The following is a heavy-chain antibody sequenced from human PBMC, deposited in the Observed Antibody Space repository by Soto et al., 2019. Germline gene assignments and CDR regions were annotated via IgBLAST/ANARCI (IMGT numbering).Heavy chain of an antibody. CDR3: ARDILTGYPDYYYYGMDV. D-gene: IGHD3-9*01. V-gene: IGHV1-18*01. J-gene: IGHJ6*02. CDR1: GYTFTSYG. Sequence: ASVKVSCKASGYTFTSYGISWVRQAPGQGLEWMGWISAYNGNTNYAQKLQGRVTMTTDTSTSTAYMELRSLRSDDTAVYYCARDILTGYPDYYYYGMDVWGQGTTVTVSS. CDR2: ISAYNGNT.